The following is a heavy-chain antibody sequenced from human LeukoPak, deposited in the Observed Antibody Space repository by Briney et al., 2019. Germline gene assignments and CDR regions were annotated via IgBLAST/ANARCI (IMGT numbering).Heavy chain of an antibody. D-gene: IGHD6-19*01. Sequence: SETLSLTCTVSGGSVSRSSSYWGWIRQPPGKGLEWIGTIYYSGSTYYNPSLKSRVTISVDTSKNQFSLRVNPVTAADTAMYYCARYEGQWLALDYWGQGTLVTVSA. J-gene: IGHJ4*02. V-gene: IGHV4-39*01. CDR2: IYYSGST. CDR1: GGSVSRSSSY. CDR3: ARYEGQWLALDY.